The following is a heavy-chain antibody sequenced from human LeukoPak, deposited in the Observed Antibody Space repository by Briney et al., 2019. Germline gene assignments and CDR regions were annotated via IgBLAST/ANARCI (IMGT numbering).Heavy chain of an antibody. Sequence: GGSLRLSCSASGFTFSAYSARWVRQAPGKGLEWVALISYDGHSKTYADSVKGRFTISRDDSKNTFFLQMDSLRPQDTAVYYCARPYLGWSSGPDAFDIWGPGAMVTVSS. CDR2: ISYDGHSK. J-gene: IGHJ3*02. D-gene: IGHD3-3*01. CDR1: GFTFSAYS. V-gene: IGHV3-30-3*01. CDR3: ARPYLGWSSGPDAFDI.